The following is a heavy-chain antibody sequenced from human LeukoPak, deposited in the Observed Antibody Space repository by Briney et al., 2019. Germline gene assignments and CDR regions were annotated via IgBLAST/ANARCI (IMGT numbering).Heavy chain of an antibody. CDR2: ISDSGRGT. CDR1: GFRFNNYA. D-gene: IGHD5-18*01. J-gene: IGHJ4*02. Sequence: PAGSLRLSCAASGFRFNNYAMSWVRQAPGKGLEWVSGISDSGRGTYYADSVKGRFTISRDNSKNTVHLQMNNLRVDDTAVYFCVRHDSYIPYWGQGTLVTVSS. CDR3: VRHDSYIPY. V-gene: IGHV3-23*01.